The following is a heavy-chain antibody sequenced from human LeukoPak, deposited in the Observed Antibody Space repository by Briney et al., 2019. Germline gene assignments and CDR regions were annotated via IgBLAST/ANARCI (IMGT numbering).Heavy chain of an antibody. CDR3: ARPSIPMWELPISHPVLDY. V-gene: IGHV1-2*02. J-gene: IGHJ4*02. D-gene: IGHD1-26*01. Sequence: RASVKVSCKASGYTFTGYYMHWVRQAPGQGLEWMGWINPNSGGTNYAQKFQGRVTMTRDTSISTAYMELSRLRSDDTAVYYCARPSIPMWELPISHPVLDYWGQGTLVTVSS. CDR2: INPNSGGT. CDR1: GYTFTGYY.